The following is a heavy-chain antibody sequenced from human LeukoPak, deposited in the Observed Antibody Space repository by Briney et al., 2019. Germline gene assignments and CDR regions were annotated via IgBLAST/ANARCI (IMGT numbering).Heavy chain of an antibody. CDR1: GFSFSSSG. CDR2: ISGRGDST. V-gene: IGHV3-23*01. Sequence: AGGSLRLSCAASGFSFSSSGMTWVRQAPGEGLEWVSGISGRGDSTYYADSVKGRFTVSRDNSKNMVYLHMNSLRAEDTAVYYCAKNDMTPDTFYCGGESCYFDYWGQGTLVTVST. J-gene: IGHJ4*02. D-gene: IGHD2-21*01. CDR3: AKNDMTPDTFYCGGESCYFDY.